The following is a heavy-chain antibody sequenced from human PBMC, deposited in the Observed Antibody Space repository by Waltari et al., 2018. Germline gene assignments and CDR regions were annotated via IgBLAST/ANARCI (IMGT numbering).Heavy chain of an antibody. D-gene: IGHD6-6*01. J-gene: IGHJ6*02. V-gene: IGHV3-30*04. CDR2: ISYDGRNK. CDR3: ARDITARLSYYYYGMDV. CDR1: GFTFSSYA. Sequence: QVQLVESGGGVVQPGRSLRLSCAASGFTFSSYAMHWVRQAPGKGLEWVAVISYDGRNKYYADSVKGRFTISRDNSKNTLYLQMNSLRAEDTAVYYCARDITARLSYYYYGMDVWGQGTTVTVSS.